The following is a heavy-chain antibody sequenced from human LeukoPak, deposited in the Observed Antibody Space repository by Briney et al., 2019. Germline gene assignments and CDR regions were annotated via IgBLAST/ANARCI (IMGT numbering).Heavy chain of an antibody. J-gene: IGHJ4*02. Sequence: SETLSLTCTVSGGSISSSSYYWSWIRQPPGKGLEWIGYIYYSGSTNYNPSLKSRVTISVDTSKNQFSLKLSSVTAADTAVYYCARGQVLRYFDWLSDWGQGTLVTVSS. CDR3: ARGQVLRYFDWLSD. CDR2: IYYSGST. D-gene: IGHD3-9*01. V-gene: IGHV4-61*01. CDR1: GGSISSSSYY.